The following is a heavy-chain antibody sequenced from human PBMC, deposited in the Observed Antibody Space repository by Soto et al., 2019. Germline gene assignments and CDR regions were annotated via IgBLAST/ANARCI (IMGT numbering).Heavy chain of an antibody. CDR3: ARGGYSGYGTFDY. V-gene: IGHV1-8*01. J-gene: IGHJ4*02. D-gene: IGHD5-12*01. Sequence: AASVKVSCKASGYTFTSYDINWVRQATGQGLEWMGWMNPNSGNTGYVQKFQGRVTMTRNTSISTAYMELSSLRSGDTAVYYCARGGYSGYGTFDYWGQGTLVTVSS. CDR1: GYTFTSYD. CDR2: MNPNSGNT.